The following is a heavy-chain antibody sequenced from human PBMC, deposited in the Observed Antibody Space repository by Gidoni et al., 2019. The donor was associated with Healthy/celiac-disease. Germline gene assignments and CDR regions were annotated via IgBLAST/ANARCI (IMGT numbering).Heavy chain of an antibody. CDR2: INHSGST. Sequence: QVQLQQWGAGLLKPSETLSLTCAVYGGSFSGYYWSWIRQPPGKGLEWIGEINHSGSTNYNPSRKSRVTISVDTSKNQFSLKLSSVTAADTAVYYCARGRRGYYRDWGQGTLVTVSS. V-gene: IGHV4-34*01. D-gene: IGHD3-22*01. J-gene: IGHJ4*02. CDR1: GGSFSGYY. CDR3: ARGRRGYYRD.